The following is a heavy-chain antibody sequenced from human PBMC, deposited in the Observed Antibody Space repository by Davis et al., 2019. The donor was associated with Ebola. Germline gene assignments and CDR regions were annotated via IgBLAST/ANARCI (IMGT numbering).Heavy chain of an antibody. CDR2: IIPILGIA. CDR3: ARGARGGMDV. Sequence: SVKVSCKASGGTFSSYTIIWVRQAPGQGLEWMGRIIPILGIANYAQKFQGRVTITADKSTSTAYMELSSLRSDDTAVYYSARGARGGMDVWGQGTTVTVSS. J-gene: IGHJ6*02. CDR1: GGTFSSYT. V-gene: IGHV1-69*02.